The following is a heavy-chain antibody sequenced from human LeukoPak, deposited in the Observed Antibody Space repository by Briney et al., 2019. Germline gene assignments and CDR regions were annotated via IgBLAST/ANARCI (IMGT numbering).Heavy chain of an antibody. J-gene: IGHJ4*02. CDR1: GGSIGGDH. V-gene: IGHV4-59*08. Sequence: PSETLSLTCTISGGSIGGDHWSWIRQAPGEGLEWIGYISYTGSTSYNPSLRSRVTISLNTPENQFSLRLTSVTAADTAVYYCARAVTGTSPVDFWGQGTLVAVSS. CDR3: ARAVTGTSPVDF. D-gene: IGHD6-19*01. CDR2: ISYTGST.